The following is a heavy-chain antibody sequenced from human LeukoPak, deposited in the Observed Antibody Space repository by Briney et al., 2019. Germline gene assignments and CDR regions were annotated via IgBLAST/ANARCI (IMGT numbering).Heavy chain of an antibody. CDR1: GGSISSYY. V-gene: IGHV4-59*08. D-gene: IGHD3-10*01. CDR3: ARLVVRGIFLIFDAFDI. CDR2: IYYSGST. J-gene: IGHJ3*02. Sequence: SETLSLTCTVSGGSISSYYWSWIRQPPGKGLEWIGYIYYSGSTNYNPSLKSRVTISVDTSKNQFSLKLSSVTAADTAVYYCARLVVRGIFLIFDAFDIWGQGTMVTVSS.